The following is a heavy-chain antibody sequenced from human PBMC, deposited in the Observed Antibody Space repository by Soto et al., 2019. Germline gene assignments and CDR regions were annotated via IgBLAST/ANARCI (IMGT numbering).Heavy chain of an antibody. CDR3: ARDRVGVSSNWFDP. Sequence: QVQLQESGPGLVKPSETLSLTCTVSGVSISSYYWSWIRQPPGKGLEWIGYMSDSGTTNYNPSLKSRVTISVDTSKNQFSLKLSSVTAADTAIYYCARDRVGVSSNWFDPWGQGTLVTVSS. CDR2: MSDSGTT. D-gene: IGHD1-26*01. V-gene: IGHV4-59*01. CDR1: GVSISSYY. J-gene: IGHJ5*02.